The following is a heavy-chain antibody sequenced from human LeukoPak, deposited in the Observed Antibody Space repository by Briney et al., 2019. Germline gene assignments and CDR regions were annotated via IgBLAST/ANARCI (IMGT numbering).Heavy chain of an antibody. CDR2: ISHDGNHK. CDR1: GFIFSPYA. V-gene: IGHV3-30*04. CDR3: ARVGNEGAFDI. D-gene: IGHD2-8*01. Sequence: GGSLRLSCAASGFIFSPYAMHWVRQAPGKGLQWVAVISHDGNHKYYTDSVKGRFTISRDNAKNSLYLQMNSLRAEDTAVYYCARVGNEGAFDIWGQGTMVTVSS. J-gene: IGHJ3*02.